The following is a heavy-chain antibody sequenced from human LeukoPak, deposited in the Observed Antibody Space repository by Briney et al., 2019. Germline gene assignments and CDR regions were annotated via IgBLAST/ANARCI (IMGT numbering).Heavy chain of an antibody. CDR3: ARENDSSGFDY. J-gene: IGHJ4*02. D-gene: IGHD3-22*01. CDR1: GGSISSSSYY. V-gene: IGHV4-39*02. CDR2: IYYSGST. Sequence: SETLSLTCTVSGGSISSSSYYWGWIRQPPGKGLEWIGSIYYSGSTYYNPSLKSRVTISVDTSKNQFSLKLSSVTAADTAVYYCARENDSSGFDYWGQGTLVTVSS.